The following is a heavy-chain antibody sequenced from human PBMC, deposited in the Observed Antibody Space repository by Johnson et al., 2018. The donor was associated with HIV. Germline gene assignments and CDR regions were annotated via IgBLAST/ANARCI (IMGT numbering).Heavy chain of an antibody. CDR1: GFTVSSKY. CDR2: IYSGGST. Sequence: QLVESGGGLVQPGGSLRLSCAASGFTVSSKYMSWVRQAPGKGLEWVSVIYSGGSTDYADSVKGRFTISRDNSKNPLYLQMNSLKAEDTAVYYCTTYTGGHRGGDAFDIWGQGTMVTVS. V-gene: IGHV3-53*01. D-gene: IGHD7-27*01. J-gene: IGHJ3*02. CDR3: TTYTGGHRGGDAFDI.